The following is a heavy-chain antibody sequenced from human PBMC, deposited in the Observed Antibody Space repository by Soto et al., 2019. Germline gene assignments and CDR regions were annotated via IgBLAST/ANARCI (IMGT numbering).Heavy chain of an antibody. CDR2: ISYDGSNK. J-gene: IGHJ4*02. CDR1: GFTFSSYA. V-gene: IGHV3-30-3*01. CDR3: ARGLYDILTGYNFDY. D-gene: IGHD3-9*01. Sequence: QVQLVESGGGVVQPGRSLRLSCAASGFTFSSYAMHWVRQAPGKGLEWVAVISYDGSNKYYADSVKGRFTISRDNSKNTLYLQMNSLRAEDTAVYYCARGLYDILTGYNFDYWGQGTLVTVSS.